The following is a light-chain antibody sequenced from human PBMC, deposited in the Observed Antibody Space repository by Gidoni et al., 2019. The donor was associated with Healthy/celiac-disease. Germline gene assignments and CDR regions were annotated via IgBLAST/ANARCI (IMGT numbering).Light chain of an antibody. CDR3: QSYDSSLSGYV. CDR1: SSNIGAGYD. CDR2: GNS. J-gene: IGLJ1*01. Sequence: QSVLTQPPSVSAAPGQSVTIPCTGSSSNIGAGYDVHWYQQLPGAAPKLLIYGNSNRPSGVPDRFSGSKSGTSASLAITGLQAEDEADYYCQSYDSSLSGYVFGTGTKVTVL. V-gene: IGLV1-40*01.